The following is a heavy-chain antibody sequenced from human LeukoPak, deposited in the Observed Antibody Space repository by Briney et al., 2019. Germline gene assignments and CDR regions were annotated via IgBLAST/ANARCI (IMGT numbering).Heavy chain of an antibody. V-gene: IGHV1-2*02. CDR1: GYTFTRYY. Sequence: ASVKVSCKASGYTFTRYYMHWVRQAPGQGLAWMGWINPNSGGTNYAQKFQGRVTMTRDTSISTAYMELSRLRSDDTAVYYCARAVDIVVVPAAPFDPWGQGTLVTVSS. J-gene: IGHJ5*02. CDR3: ARAVDIVVVPAAPFDP. D-gene: IGHD2-2*03. CDR2: INPNSGGT.